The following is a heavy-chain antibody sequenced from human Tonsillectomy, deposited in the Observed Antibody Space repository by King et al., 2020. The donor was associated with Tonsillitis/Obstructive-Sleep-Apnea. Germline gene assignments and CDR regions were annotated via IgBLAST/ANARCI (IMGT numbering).Heavy chain of an antibody. J-gene: IGHJ4*02. CDR1: GGSFSGYY. D-gene: IGHD3-3*02. V-gene: IGHV4-34*01. Sequence: VQLQQWGAGLLKPSETLSLTCAVYGGSFSGYYWSSIRQPPGKGLEWIGEINHSGSTNYKPSLKSRVTISVDTSKNQFSLRLSSVTAADTAFYYCAIFPSIFGAAEVDYWGQGTLVTVSS. CDR3: AIFPSIFGAAEVDY. CDR2: INHSGST.